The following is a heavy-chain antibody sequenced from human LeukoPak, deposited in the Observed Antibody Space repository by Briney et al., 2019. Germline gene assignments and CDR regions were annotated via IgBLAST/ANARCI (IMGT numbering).Heavy chain of an antibody. V-gene: IGHV3-48*01. D-gene: IGHD3-22*01. CDR3: VRDHYYDASGSD. CDR2: ISGSSSNI. Sequence: GGSLRLSCAASGFTFPSYTMNWVRQAPGKGLEWISYISGSSSNIFYADSAKGRFTVSRDNVKNSLYLQLSSLRVEDTAVYYCVRDHYYDASGSDWGEGTLVTVSS. CDR1: GFTFPSYT. J-gene: IGHJ4*02.